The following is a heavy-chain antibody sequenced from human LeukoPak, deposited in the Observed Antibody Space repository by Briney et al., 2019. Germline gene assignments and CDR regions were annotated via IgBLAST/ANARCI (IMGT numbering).Heavy chain of an antibody. CDR2: IFHTGST. Sequence: PSQILSLTCVVSGDSISSGAYSWSWIRQPPGKGLEWIGYIFHTGSTFYNPSLKSRVTISVDNSKNQFSLRLSSVTAADTAVYYRARELWFANAPGSWLDPWGQGALVTVSS. CDR3: ARELWFANAPGSWLDP. D-gene: IGHD2-21*01. CDR1: GDSISSGAYS. V-gene: IGHV4-30-2*01. J-gene: IGHJ5*02.